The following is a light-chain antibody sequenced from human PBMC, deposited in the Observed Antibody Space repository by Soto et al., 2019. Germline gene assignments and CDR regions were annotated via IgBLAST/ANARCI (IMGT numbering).Light chain of an antibody. CDR3: RQRSNWPRALT. Sequence: ENVLTQSPATLSLSPGERATLSCRASQSVSTYLAWYQQRPGQAPRLLIYDASKRATGIPATFSGSGSETDFTLTISSLEPEDFVVYYCRQRSNWPRALTFGRGTKVDIK. J-gene: IGKJ4*01. CDR1: QSVSTY. V-gene: IGKV3-11*01. CDR2: DAS.